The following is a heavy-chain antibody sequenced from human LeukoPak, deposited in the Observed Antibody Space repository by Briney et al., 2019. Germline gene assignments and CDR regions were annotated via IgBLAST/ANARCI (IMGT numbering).Heavy chain of an antibody. CDR3: ARAGSSGWRYYFDY. Sequence: SVKVSCKASGGTFSSYAISWVRQAPGQGLEWMGRIIPILGIANYAQKFQGRVTITADKSTSTAYMELSSLRSEDTAAYYCARAGSSGWRYYFDYWGQGTLVTVSS. J-gene: IGHJ4*02. V-gene: IGHV1-69*04. D-gene: IGHD6-19*01. CDR1: GGTFSSYA. CDR2: IIPILGIA.